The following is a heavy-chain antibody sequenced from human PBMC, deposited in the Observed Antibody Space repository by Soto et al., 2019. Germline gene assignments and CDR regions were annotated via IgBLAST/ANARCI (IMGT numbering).Heavy chain of an antibody. CDR1: GYTFTSYG. V-gene: IGHV1-18*01. CDR3: SRGFAGYSCGGLYM. Sequence: GASVKVSCKASGYTFTSYGISWVRQAPGQGLEWMGWISAYNGNTNYAQKLQGRVTMTTDTSTSTAYMELRSLRSDDTAVYYCSRGFAGYSCGGLYMWGLWTTGSVSS. J-gene: IGHJ6*02. CDR2: ISAYNGNT. D-gene: IGHD2-21*01.